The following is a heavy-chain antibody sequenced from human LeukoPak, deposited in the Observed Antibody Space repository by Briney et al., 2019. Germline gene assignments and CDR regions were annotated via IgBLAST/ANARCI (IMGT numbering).Heavy chain of an antibody. J-gene: IGHJ4*02. D-gene: IGHD6-19*01. CDR2: ISSSGSTI. CDR3: ARALNQGLQYSSGWCGGVDY. CDR1: GFTFSDYY. Sequence: GGSLRLSCAASGFTFSDYYMSWIRQAPGKGLEWVSYISSSGSTIYYADSVKGRFTISRDNAKNSLYLQMNSLRAEDTAVYYCARALNQGLQYSSGWCGGVDYWGQGTLVTVSS. V-gene: IGHV3-11*04.